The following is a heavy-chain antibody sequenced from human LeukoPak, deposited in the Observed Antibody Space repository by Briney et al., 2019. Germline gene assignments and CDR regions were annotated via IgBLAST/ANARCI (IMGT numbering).Heavy chain of an antibody. J-gene: IGHJ6*02. V-gene: IGHV3-66*01. CDR3: ARYYGSGRGYYGMDV. CDR2: IYSGGST. CDR1: GFTVSSNY. Sequence: PGGSLRLSCAASGFTVSSNYMNWVRQAPGKGLEWVSVIYSGGSTYYADSVKGRFTISRDNSKNTLYLQMNGLRAEDTAVYYCARYYGSGRGYYGMDVWGQGTTVTVSS. D-gene: IGHD3-10*01.